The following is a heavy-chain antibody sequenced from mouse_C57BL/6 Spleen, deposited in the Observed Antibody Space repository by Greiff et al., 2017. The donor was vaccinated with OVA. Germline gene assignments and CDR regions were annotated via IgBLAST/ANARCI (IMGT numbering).Heavy chain of an antibody. D-gene: IGHD2-5*01. CDR3: ASSNHDAMDY. Sequence: EVQLQQSGAELVKPGASVKLSCTASGFNITDYYMHWVKQRTEQGLEWIGRIDPEDGETKYAPKFQGKATITADTSSNTAYLQLSSLTSEDTAVYYCASSNHDAMDYWGQGTSVTVSS. J-gene: IGHJ4*01. CDR2: IDPEDGET. CDR1: GFNITDYY. V-gene: IGHV14-2*01.